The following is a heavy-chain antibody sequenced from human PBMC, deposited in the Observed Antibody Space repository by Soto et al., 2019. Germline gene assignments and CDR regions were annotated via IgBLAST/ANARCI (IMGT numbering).Heavy chain of an antibody. CDR3: ARDLAAGGVDY. CDR2: IYYSGST. D-gene: IGHD6-13*01. J-gene: IGHJ4*02. V-gene: IGHV4-31*03. Sequence: PLSLTCTVSGGSISIGGYYWSWIRQHPGKGLEWIGYIYYSGSTYYNPSLKSRVTISVDTSKNQFSLKLSSVTAADTAVYYCARDLAAGGVDYWGQGTLVTVSS. CDR1: GGSISIGGYY.